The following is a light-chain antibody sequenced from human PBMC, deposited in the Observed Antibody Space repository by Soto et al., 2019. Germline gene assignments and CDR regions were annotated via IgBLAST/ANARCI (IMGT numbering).Light chain of an antibody. V-gene: IGKV3-15*01. Sequence: VMTQSPATLSVSPGERATLSCWASETVATNLAWYQQKPGQAPRLLISGASTRAAGISDRFRGSGSGTEFTLTISSLRSEESASYYCQQYFEWPPMTFGQGAKGDIK. CDR2: GAS. CDR3: QQYFEWPPMT. CDR1: ETVATN. J-gene: IGKJ1*01.